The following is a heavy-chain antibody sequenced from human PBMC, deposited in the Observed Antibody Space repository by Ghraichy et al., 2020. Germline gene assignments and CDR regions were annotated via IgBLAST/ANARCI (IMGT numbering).Heavy chain of an antibody. V-gene: IGHV3-21*01. CDR1: GFTFSSYS. Sequence: LSLTCAASGFTFSSYSMNWVRQAPGKGLEWVSSISSSSSYIYYADSVKGRFTISRDNAKNSLYLQMNSLRAEDTAVYYCARDRLESNNYYDMRGVQDAFDTWGQGKMVTVSS. CDR3: ARDRLESNNYYDMRGVQDAFDT. CDR2: ISSSSSYI. J-gene: IGHJ3*02. D-gene: IGHD3-22*01.